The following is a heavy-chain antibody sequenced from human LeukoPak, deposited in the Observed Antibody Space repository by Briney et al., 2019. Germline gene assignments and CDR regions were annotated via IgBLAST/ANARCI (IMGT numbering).Heavy chain of an antibody. J-gene: IGHJ6*02. CDR3: ARHFSTYSYGLDV. CDR2: INPDGSAK. V-gene: IGHV3-7*01. CDR1: GFTFSNFW. D-gene: IGHD3-3*02. Sequence: PGGSLRLSCAASGFTFSNFWMGWVRQAPGKGLEWVANINPDGSAKYYVDSVKGRFTISRDNAENSLYLQMNSQRPEDTAVYYCARHFSTYSYGLDVWGQGTTVTVSS.